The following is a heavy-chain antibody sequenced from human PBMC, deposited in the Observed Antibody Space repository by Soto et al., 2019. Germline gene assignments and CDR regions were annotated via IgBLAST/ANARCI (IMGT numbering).Heavy chain of an antibody. D-gene: IGHD3-16*01. V-gene: IGHV4-34*01. CDR2: INHSGST. CDR1: AGSFSEYY. J-gene: IGHJ6*02. Sequence: LPVPCRVEAGSFSEYYWRWLVKKPGKGLEWIGEINHSGSTNYNPSLKSRVTISVDTSKNQFSLKLSSVTAADTAVYYFARGPGGWDYYYYYGMDVWGQRTTVSVSS. CDR3: ARGPGGWDYYYYYGMDV.